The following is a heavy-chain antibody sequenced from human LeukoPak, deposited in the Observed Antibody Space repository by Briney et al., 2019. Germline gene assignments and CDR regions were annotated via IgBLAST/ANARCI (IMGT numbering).Heavy chain of an antibody. J-gene: IGHJ4*02. Sequence: SETLSLTCTVSGGSISSYYWSWIRQPAGKGLECIGRVYSSGSTNYNPSLKSRVTMSIDTSKNQFSLKLTSVTAADTAIYLCARGHYDSSGYYSDYFDSWSQGTLVTVSS. CDR2: VYSSGST. CDR3: ARGHYDSSGYYSDYFDS. D-gene: IGHD3-22*01. V-gene: IGHV4-4*07. CDR1: GGSISSYY.